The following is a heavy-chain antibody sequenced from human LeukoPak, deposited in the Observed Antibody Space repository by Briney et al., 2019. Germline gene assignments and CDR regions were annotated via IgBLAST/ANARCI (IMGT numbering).Heavy chain of an antibody. J-gene: IGHJ4*02. Sequence: PGGSLRLSCAAPEFTFSRHWMHWVRQAPGEGLVWVSYINSDGSSTTYADYVKGRSTISRDNARNTLYLQMNSLRVEDTAVYYCARDGSLPDYWGQGTLVTVSS. CDR2: INSDGSST. CDR3: ARDGSLPDY. CDR1: EFTFSRHW. V-gene: IGHV3-74*01.